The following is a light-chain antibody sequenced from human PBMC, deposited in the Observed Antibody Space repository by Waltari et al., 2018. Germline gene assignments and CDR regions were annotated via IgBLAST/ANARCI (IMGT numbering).Light chain of an antibody. CDR3: SSYTSSSTLWV. Sequence: QSALTQPASVSGSPGQPITISCTGTSSDVGGYNYVSWYQQHPGKAPKLMIYEVSNRPSGVSHRFSGSKSGNTASLTISGLQAEDEADYYCSSYTSSSTLWVFGGGTKLTVL. CDR2: EVS. J-gene: IGLJ2*01. V-gene: IGLV2-14*01. CDR1: SSDVGGYNY.